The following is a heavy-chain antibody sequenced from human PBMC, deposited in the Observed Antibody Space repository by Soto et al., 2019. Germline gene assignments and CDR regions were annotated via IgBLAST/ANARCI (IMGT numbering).Heavy chain of an antibody. CDR2: IYWDDDK. J-gene: IGHJ4*02. V-gene: IGHV2-5*02. CDR3: ARTTYYYDSSGYLMGYFDY. CDR1: GDSISSYNLA. D-gene: IGHD3-22*01. Sequence: TLSLTCTVSGDSISSYNLAWIRQPPGKGLEWLALIYWDDDKRYSPSLKSRLTITKDTSKNQVVLTMTNMDPVDTATYYCARTTYYYDSSGYLMGYFDYWGQGALVTVS.